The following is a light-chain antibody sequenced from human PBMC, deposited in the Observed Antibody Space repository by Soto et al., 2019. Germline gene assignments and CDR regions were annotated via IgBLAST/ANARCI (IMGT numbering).Light chain of an antibody. CDR2: PAS. V-gene: IGKV1-27*01. J-gene: IGKJ1*01. CDR1: QGISNY. CDR3: QKYNIAAPT. Sequence: DIQMTQSPSSLSASVGDRVTITCRASQGISNYLAWNQQKPGKVSKLLIYPASTLQSGVPSRFSGSGSGTDFTITISILQPEDFETYYCQKYNIAAPTFGQGTNVEIK.